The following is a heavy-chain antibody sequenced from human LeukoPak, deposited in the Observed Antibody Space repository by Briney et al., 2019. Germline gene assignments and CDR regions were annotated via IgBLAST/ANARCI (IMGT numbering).Heavy chain of an antibody. CDR2: IYYSGST. J-gene: IGHJ6*03. CDR3: ARVGYCSSTSCYTGYYYMDV. V-gene: IGHV4-59*07. CDR1: GGSISSYY. Sequence: PSDTLSLTCTVSGGSISSYYWSWIRQPPGKGLEWIGYIYYSGSTNYNPSLKSRVTISVDTSKNQFSLKLSSVTAADTAVYYCARVGYCSSTSCYTGYYYMDVWGKGTTVTVSS. D-gene: IGHD2-2*02.